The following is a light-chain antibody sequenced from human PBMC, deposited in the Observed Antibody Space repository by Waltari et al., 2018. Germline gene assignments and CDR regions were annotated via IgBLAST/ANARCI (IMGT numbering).Light chain of an antibody. CDR3: QQRSNWPAT. V-gene: IGKV3-11*01. Sequence: EIVFTQSPATLSLSPGERATLSCRASQSVSSYLAWYQQNPGQAPRLLIYDASNRATGIPARFSGSGSGTDFTLTISSLEPEDFAVYYCQQRSNWPATFGGGTKVEIK. CDR1: QSVSSY. CDR2: DAS. J-gene: IGKJ4*01.